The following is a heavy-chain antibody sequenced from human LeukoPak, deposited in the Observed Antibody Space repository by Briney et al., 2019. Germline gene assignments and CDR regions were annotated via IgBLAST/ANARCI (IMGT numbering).Heavy chain of an antibody. D-gene: IGHD3-10*01. CDR2: ISSSGEST. CDR1: GFSFSSYA. V-gene: IGHV3-23*01. CDR3: ASGSGSYRTPYYYMDV. J-gene: IGHJ6*03. Sequence: QTGGSLRLSCAAYGFSFSSYAMIWVRQAPGKGLEWVSVISSSGESTYYADSLKGRFTISRDNSKNTLSLQMNSLRAEDTAVYYCASGSGSYRTPYYYMDVWGTGTTVTVSS.